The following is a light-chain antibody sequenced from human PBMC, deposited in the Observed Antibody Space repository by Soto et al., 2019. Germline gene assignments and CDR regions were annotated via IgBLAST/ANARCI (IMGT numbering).Light chain of an antibody. J-gene: IGLJ2*01. V-gene: IGLV1-40*01. Sequence: QSVLTQPPSVSGAPGQRVTISCTGSSSNIGAGSDVHWYQPLPGTAPKLLIYGNSNRPSGVPDRFSGSKSGTSASLASTGLQAEDEADYYCQSYDSSRSGVVFGGGTKLTVL. CDR3: QSYDSSRSGVV. CDR1: SSNIGAGSD. CDR2: GNS.